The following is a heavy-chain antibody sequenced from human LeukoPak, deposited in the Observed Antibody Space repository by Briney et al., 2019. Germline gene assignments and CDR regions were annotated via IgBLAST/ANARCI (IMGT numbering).Heavy chain of an antibody. V-gene: IGHV4-59*01. Sequence: SETLSLTCTVSGGSISSYYWSWIRQPPGKGLEWIGYIYYSGSTNYNPSPKSRVTISVDTSKNQFSLKLSSVTAADTAVYYCARGYYDSSGYFIPDYWGQGTLVTVSS. J-gene: IGHJ4*02. D-gene: IGHD3-22*01. CDR2: IYYSGST. CDR3: ARGYYDSSGYFIPDY. CDR1: GGSISSYY.